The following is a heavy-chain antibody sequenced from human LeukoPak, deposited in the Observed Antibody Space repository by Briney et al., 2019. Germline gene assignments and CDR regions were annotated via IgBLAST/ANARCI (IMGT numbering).Heavy chain of an antibody. J-gene: IGHJ4*02. D-gene: IGHD3-10*01. CDR3: ARSYYYVDF. Sequence: SESLSLTCNVSGGSISSTNYYWGWIRQAPGKGLEWLGNVYYTGTTYYNPSLKSRLTISVDTSNNQFSLRLSSVTAADTAIYYCARSYYYVDFWAQGTRVTVSS. CDR1: GGSISSTNYY. V-gene: IGHV4-39*07. CDR2: VYYTGTT.